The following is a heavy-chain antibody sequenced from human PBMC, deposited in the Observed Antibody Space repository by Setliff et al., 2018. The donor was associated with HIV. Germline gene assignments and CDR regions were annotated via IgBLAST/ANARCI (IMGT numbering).Heavy chain of an antibody. Sequence: SETLSLTCVVSGYSISNGYYWGWIRQPPEKGLEWIGNIYHSGSAYYNPSLKSRVTMSVETSKNQYSLKLSSVTAADTAVYFCASSPIAAPTYYFDYWGQGTLVTVSS. D-gene: IGHD6-6*01. CDR2: IYHSGSA. CDR3: ASSPIAAPTYYFDY. CDR1: GYSISNGYY. J-gene: IGHJ4*02. V-gene: IGHV4-38-2*01.